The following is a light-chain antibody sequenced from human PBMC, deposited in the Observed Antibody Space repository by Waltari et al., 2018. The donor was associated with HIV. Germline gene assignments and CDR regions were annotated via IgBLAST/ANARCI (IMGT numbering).Light chain of an antibody. V-gene: IGLV1-51*01. CDR2: DNT. J-gene: IGLJ3*02. CDR1: ASNFGSDF. CDR3: GTWDNRLSVGV. Sequence: QSVLTQPPSMSAAPGQRVTIPCSGSASNFGSDFVSWYQHVPGTAPKLLSYDNTKRPSGISDRFSGSKSGTSATLAITGLQTGDEAVYYCGTWDNRLSVGVFGGGTRLTVL.